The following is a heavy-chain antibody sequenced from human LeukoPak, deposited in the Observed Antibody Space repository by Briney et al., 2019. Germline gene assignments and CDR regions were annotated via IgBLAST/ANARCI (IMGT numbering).Heavy chain of an antibody. V-gene: IGHV3-23*01. Sequence: GGSLRLSCTASGFTFATYAMSWVRQAPGKGLEWVSVISGSGNSADYADSVKGRFTISRDNSKNTLYLQMNSLRAEDTAVYYCANEIRPNDYWGQGTQVTVSP. CDR3: ANEIRPNDY. CDR1: GFTFATYA. J-gene: IGHJ4*02. CDR2: ISGSGNSA. D-gene: IGHD4-17*01.